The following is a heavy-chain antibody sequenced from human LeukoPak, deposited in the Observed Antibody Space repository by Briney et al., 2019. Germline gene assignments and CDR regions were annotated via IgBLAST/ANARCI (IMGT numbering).Heavy chain of an antibody. CDR2: ISSSSSTI. D-gene: IGHD5-18*01. V-gene: IGHV3-48*01. CDR1: GFTFSSYS. J-gene: IGHJ4*02. Sequence: PGGSLRLSCAVSGFTFSSYSMNWVRQAPGKGLEWVSYISSSSSTIYYADSVKGRFTISRDNAKNSLYLQMNSLRAEDTAVYYCARDLHSYGYWGQGTLVTVSS. CDR3: ARDLHSYGY.